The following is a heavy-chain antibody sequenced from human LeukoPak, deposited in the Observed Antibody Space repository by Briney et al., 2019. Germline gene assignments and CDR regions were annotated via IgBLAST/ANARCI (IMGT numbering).Heavy chain of an antibody. V-gene: IGHV4-34*01. CDR3: ARRTLYGGSFDY. CDR1: GGSFSGYY. CDR2: INHSGST. J-gene: IGHJ4*02. D-gene: IGHD4-23*01. Sequence: SETLSLTCAVYGGSFSGYYWSWIRQPPGEGLEWIGEINHSGSTNYNPSLKSRVTISVDTSKNQFSLKLSSVTAADTAVYYCARRTLYGGSFDYWGQGTLVTVSS.